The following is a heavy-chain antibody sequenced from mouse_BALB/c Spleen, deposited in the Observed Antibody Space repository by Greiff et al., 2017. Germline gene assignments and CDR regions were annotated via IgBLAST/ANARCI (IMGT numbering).Heavy chain of an antibody. J-gene: IGHJ3*01. CDR2: ISYSGST. V-gene: IGHV3-8*02. D-gene: IGHD2-4*01. CDR3: ARYDYDYDVFAY. CDR1: GDSITSGY. Sequence: DVKLVESGPSLVKPSQTLSLTCSVTGDSITSGYWNWIRKFPGNKLEYMGYISYSGSTYYNPSLKSRISITRDTSKNQYYLQLNSVTTEDTATYYCARYDYDYDVFAYWGQGTLVTVSA.